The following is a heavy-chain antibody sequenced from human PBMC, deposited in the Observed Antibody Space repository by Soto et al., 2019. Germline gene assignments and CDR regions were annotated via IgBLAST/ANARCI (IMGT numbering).Heavy chain of an antibody. D-gene: IGHD5-18*01. J-gene: IGHJ6*02. Sequence: GASVKVSCKASGGTFSSYAISWVRQAPGQGLEWMGGIIPNCGSANYAQKFQGRVTMTTDTSTSTAYMELSRLRSDDTAVYYCARVSIQQNYYYYGMDVWGQGTTVTVSS. V-gene: IGHV1-69*05. CDR3: ARVSIQQNYYYYGMDV. CDR1: GGTFSSYA. CDR2: IIPNCGSA.